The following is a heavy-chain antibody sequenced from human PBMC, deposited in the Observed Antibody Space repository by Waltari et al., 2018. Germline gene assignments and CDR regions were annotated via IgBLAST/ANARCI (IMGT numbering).Heavy chain of an antibody. V-gene: IGHV3-43*01. Sequence: EVQLVESGGVVVQHGGSMSRSCAASGCTLDAYTMHWVRQDAGKGLEWVSLIRWDGGSTYYADSVKGRFTISRDNSKNSLYLQMNSLRTEDTALYYCAKDIAFDIWGQGTMVTVSS. CDR1: GCTLDAYT. CDR3: AKDIAFDI. J-gene: IGHJ3*02. CDR2: IRWDGGST.